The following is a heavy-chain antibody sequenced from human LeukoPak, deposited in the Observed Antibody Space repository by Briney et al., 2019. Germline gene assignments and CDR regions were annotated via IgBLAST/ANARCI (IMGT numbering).Heavy chain of an antibody. V-gene: IGHV4-34*01. CDR2: INHSGST. Sequence: PSETLSLTCAVYGGSFSGYYWSWIRQPPGKGLEWIGEINHSGSTNYNPSLKSRVTISVDTSKNQFSLKLSSVTAADTAVYYCARGITTVTTEFQQYYMDVWGKGTTVTVSS. CDR1: GGSFSGYY. J-gene: IGHJ6*03. CDR3: ARGITTVTTEFQQYYMDV. D-gene: IGHD4-17*01.